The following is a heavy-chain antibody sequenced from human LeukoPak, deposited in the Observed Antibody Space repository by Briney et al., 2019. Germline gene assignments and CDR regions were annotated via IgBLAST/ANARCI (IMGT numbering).Heavy chain of an antibody. CDR2: ISISSSTI. CDR1: GXTFSSYS. Sequence: GGSLRLSCAASGXTFSSYSVNWVRQAPGKGREWVSYISISSSTIYYADSVKGRFTISRDNAKNSLYLQMNSLRDEDTAVYYCARENYYGSGSSLGFDYWGQGTLITVSS. J-gene: IGHJ4*02. CDR3: ARENYYGSGSSLGFDY. V-gene: IGHV3-48*02. D-gene: IGHD3-10*01.